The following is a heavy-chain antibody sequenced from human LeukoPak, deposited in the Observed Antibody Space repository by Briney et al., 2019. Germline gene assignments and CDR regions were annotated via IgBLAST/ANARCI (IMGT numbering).Heavy chain of an antibody. CDR3: ARGSRQLDYYYYYMDV. D-gene: IGHD6-13*01. J-gene: IGHJ6*03. V-gene: IGHV1-18*01. CDR1: GYTFTSYG. CDR2: ISAYNGNT. Sequence: ASVKVSCKASGYTFTSYGISWVRQAPGQGLEWMGWISAYNGNTNYAQKLQGRVTMTTDTSTSTAYMELRSLRSDDTAVYYCARGSRQLDYYYYYMDVWGKGTTVTVSS.